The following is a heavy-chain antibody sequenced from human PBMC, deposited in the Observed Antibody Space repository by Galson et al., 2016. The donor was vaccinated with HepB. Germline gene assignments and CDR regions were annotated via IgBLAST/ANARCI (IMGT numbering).Heavy chain of an antibody. V-gene: IGHV3-7*04. CDR3: ARERQDLVRHYFMDV. D-gene: IGHD6-13*01. CDR2: IRQDGSEK. CDR1: GFTFRTYW. Sequence: SLRLSCAASGFTFRTYWMSWVRQAPGKGLEWVANIRQDGSEKYYVASVEGRFTISRDNAKNSLYLQMNSLRVEDTAVYYCARERQDLVRHYFMDVWGKGTTITVSS. J-gene: IGHJ6*03.